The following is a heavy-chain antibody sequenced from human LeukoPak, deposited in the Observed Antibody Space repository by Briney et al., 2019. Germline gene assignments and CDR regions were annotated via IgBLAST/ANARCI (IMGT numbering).Heavy chain of an antibody. V-gene: IGHV1-58*02. Sequence: TSVKFSCKASGFTFTSPAMQWVRQARGQRLEWIGWIVVGSGNTNYAQKFQERVTITRDMSTSTAYMELSSLRSEDTAVYYCAAALYGSGSYNYWGQGTLVTVSS. CDR3: AAALYGSGSYNY. D-gene: IGHD3-10*01. CDR1: GFTFTSPA. J-gene: IGHJ4*02. CDR2: IVVGSGNT.